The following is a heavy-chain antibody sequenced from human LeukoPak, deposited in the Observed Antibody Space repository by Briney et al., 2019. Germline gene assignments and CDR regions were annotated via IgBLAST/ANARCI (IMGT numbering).Heavy chain of an antibody. Sequence: GSLRLSCAASGFTFSSYGMTWVRQPPGKGLEWIGEINHSGSTNYNPSLKSRVTISVDTSKNQFSLKLTSVTAADTAVYYCARGFRGYFVFGGAFFDYWGQGTLVTVSS. J-gene: IGHJ4*02. CDR3: ARGFRGYFVFGGAFFDY. CDR1: GFTFSSYG. V-gene: IGHV4-34*01. D-gene: IGHD3-16*01. CDR2: INHSGST.